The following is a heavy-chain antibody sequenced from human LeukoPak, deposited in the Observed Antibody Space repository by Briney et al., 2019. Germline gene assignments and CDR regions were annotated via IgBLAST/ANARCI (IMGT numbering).Heavy chain of an antibody. Sequence: PSGTLSLTCTVSGDSISGYYWSWIRQPPGKGLEWIGYIYYSGSTKYNSSLKSRVTISVDTSKNQFSLKLSSVTAADTAVYYCARDRQATTAYDAFDIWGRGTMVTVSS. CDR3: ARDRQATTAYDAFDI. CDR1: GDSISGYY. CDR2: IYYSGST. J-gene: IGHJ3*02. D-gene: IGHD4-17*01. V-gene: IGHV4-59*01.